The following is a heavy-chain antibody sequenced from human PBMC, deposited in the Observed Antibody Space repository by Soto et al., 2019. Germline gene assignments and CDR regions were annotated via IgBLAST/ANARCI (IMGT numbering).Heavy chain of an antibody. CDR3: ARGSIAARLQPRWFEP. Sequence: ASVKISCKASGYAFTGYYMHWVRQAPGQGLEWMGWINPNSGGTNYAQKFQGRVTMTRDTSISTAYMELSRLRSDDTAVYYCARGSIAARLQPRWFEPWGKGSLVTVSS. V-gene: IGHV1-2*02. D-gene: IGHD6-6*01. J-gene: IGHJ5*02. CDR2: INPNSGGT. CDR1: GYAFTGYY.